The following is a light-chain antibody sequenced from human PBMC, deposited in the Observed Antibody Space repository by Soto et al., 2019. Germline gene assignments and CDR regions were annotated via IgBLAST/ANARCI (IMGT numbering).Light chain of an antibody. CDR1: QSLVHSDRNIY. V-gene: IGKV2-30*02. CDR3: MQASQWPYT. J-gene: IGKJ2*01. CDR2: KVS. Sequence: DVVMTQSPLSLPVTLGQPASISCKSSQSLVHSDRNIYLNWFQQRPGQSPRRLIYKVSNRDSGVPDRFSGSGSGTDFTLNLSRVEADDIGVYYCMQASQWPYTFGQGTKLEI.